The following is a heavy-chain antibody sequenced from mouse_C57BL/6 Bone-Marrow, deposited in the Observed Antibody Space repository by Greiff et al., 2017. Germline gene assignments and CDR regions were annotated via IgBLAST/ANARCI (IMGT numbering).Heavy chain of an antibody. Sequence: EVKVEESGGGLVQPGGSMKLSCVASGFTFSNYWMNWVRQSPEKGLEWVAQIRLKSDNYATHYAESVKGRFTISRDDSKSSVYLQMNNLRAEDTGIYYCTGITTVEAMDYWGQGTSVTVSS. J-gene: IGHJ4*01. CDR1: GFTFSNYW. CDR2: IRLKSDNYAT. CDR3: TGITTVEAMDY. V-gene: IGHV6-3*01. D-gene: IGHD1-1*01.